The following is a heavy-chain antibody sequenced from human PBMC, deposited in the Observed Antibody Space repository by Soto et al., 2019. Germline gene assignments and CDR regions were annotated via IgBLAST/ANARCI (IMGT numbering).Heavy chain of an antibody. CDR2: IYYSGST. V-gene: IGHV4-31*03. CDR1: GGSISSGGYY. Sequence: PSETLSLTCTVSGGSISSGGYYWSWIRQHPGKGLEWIGYIYYSGSTYYNPSLKSRVTISVDTSKNQFSLKLSSATAADTAVYYCAREELAAAGTDPYNWFDPWGQGTLVTVSS. CDR3: AREELAAAGTDPYNWFDP. J-gene: IGHJ5*02. D-gene: IGHD6-13*01.